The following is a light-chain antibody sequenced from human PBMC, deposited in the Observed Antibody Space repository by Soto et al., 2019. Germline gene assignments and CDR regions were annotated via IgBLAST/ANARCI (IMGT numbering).Light chain of an antibody. Sequence: QSALTQPASVSGSPGQSITISCTGTSSDVGDYNYVSWYQQNPGKAPKLLIYDVSNRPPGVSNRFSASKSANTASLSISGLQAEDEADYYCSSYTRSSTLRVFGGGTKLTVL. J-gene: IGLJ2*01. V-gene: IGLV2-14*01. CDR2: DVS. CDR3: SSYTRSSTLRV. CDR1: SSDVGDYNY.